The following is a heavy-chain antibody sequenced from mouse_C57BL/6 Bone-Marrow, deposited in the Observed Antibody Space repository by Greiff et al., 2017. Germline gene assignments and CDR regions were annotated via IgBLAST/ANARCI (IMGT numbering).Heavy chain of an antibody. D-gene: IGHD1-1*01. CDR3: ARFLYYYGSSGFDY. J-gene: IGHJ2*01. Sequence: EVQRVESGPVLVKPGASVKMSCKASGYTFTDYYMNWVKQSHGKSLEWIGVINPYNGGTSYNQKFKGKATLTVDKSSSTAYMELNSLTSEDSAVYYGARFLYYYGSSGFDYWGQGTTLTVSS. CDR1: GYTFTDYY. CDR2: INPYNGGT. V-gene: IGHV1-19*01.